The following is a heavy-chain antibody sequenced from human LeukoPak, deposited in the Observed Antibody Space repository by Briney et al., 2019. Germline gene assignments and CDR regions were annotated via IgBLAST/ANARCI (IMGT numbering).Heavy chain of an antibody. Sequence: EPSETLSLTCTVSGDSISINDNWGWIRQPPGKGLEWIGSIFYSGATYYSPSLKSRVTISVDTSKNQFSLKLSSMTAADTAVYYCVRHRQWLLFPDYWGQGTLVTVSS. CDR1: GDSISINDN. D-gene: IGHD6-19*01. V-gene: IGHV4-39*01. CDR2: IFYSGAT. J-gene: IGHJ4*02. CDR3: VRHRQWLLFPDY.